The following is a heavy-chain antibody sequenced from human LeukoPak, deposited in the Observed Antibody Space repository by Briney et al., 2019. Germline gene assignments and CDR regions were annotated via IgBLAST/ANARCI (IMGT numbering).Heavy chain of an antibody. D-gene: IGHD5-18*01. J-gene: IGHJ4*02. CDR2: LYSGGST. CDR1: GFTVSSSY. CDR3: AKGYNYAYEY. Sequence: PGGSLRLSCAASGFTVSSSYMSWVRQAPGKGLEWVSLLYSGGSTYYAASVKGRFTISRDNSKNTLYLQMNSLRPEDTAVYYCAKGYNYAYEYWGQGTLVTVSS. V-gene: IGHV3-53*01.